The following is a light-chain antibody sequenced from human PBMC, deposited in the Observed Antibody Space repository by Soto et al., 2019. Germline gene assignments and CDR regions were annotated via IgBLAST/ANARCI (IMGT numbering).Light chain of an antibody. V-gene: IGKV1-5*03. CDR3: QQYNAYPLT. CDR2: KAS. CDR1: QSISSW. J-gene: IGKJ1*01. Sequence: DIQMTQSPSTLSASVGDRVTITCRASQSISSWLAWYQQKPGKAPKLLIYKASTLESGVPSNFNGSGSGTEFYLTISSLQPEDFATYDCQQYNAYPLTFGQGTKVDVK.